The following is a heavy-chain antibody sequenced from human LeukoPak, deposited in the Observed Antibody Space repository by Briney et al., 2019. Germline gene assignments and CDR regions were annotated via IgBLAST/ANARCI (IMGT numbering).Heavy chain of an antibody. CDR1: GGSISSYY. D-gene: IGHD7-27*01. V-gene: IGHV4-59*01. Sequence: SETLSLTCTVSGGSISSYYWSWIRQPPGKGLEWIGYIYYSGSTNYNPSLKSRVTISVDTSKNQFSLKLSSVTAADTAVYYCARGGGGEAADAFDIWGQGTMVTVSS. CDR3: ARGGGGEAADAFDI. J-gene: IGHJ3*02. CDR2: IYYSGST.